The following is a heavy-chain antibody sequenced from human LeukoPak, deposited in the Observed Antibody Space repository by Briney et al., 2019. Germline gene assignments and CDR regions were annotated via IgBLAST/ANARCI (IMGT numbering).Heavy chain of an antibody. J-gene: IGHJ4*02. Sequence: GGSLRLSCAASGFTFSSYGMHWVRQAPGKGLEWVAVISYDGSNKYYADSVKGRFTISRDNSKNTLYLQMNSLRAEDTAVYYCARAPYSGYDYYFDYWGQGTLVTVSS. D-gene: IGHD5-12*01. V-gene: IGHV3-30*03. CDR2: ISYDGSNK. CDR1: GFTFSSYG. CDR3: ARAPYSGYDYYFDY.